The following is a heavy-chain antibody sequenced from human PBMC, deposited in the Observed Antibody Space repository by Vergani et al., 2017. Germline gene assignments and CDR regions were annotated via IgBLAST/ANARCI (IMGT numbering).Heavy chain of an antibody. Sequence: QVQLVESGGGVVQPGRSLRLSCAASGFTFSSYAMHWVRQAPGKGLEWVAVISYDGSNKYYADSVKGRFTISRDNSKNTLYLQMNSLRAEDTAVYYCARDGNAFDSWSQGTMVTVSS. J-gene: IGHJ3*02. CDR2: ISYDGSNK. V-gene: IGHV3-30-3*01. CDR3: ARDGNAFDS. CDR1: GFTFSSYA.